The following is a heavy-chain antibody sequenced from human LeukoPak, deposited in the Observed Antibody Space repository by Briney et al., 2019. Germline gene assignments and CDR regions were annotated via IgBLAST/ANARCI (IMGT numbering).Heavy chain of an antibody. CDR2: ISGNNDNP. Sequence: GASVKVSCKASGYTFSNFGISWVRQAPGQGLEWMGWISGNNDNPNYGQKFQGRLTVTTDSSTNTAYMELRNLRSGDTAVYYCARDGTSTDDYWGQGTLVTVSS. V-gene: IGHV1-18*01. J-gene: IGHJ4*02. CDR3: ARDGTSTDDY. D-gene: IGHD2-2*01. CDR1: GYTFSNFG.